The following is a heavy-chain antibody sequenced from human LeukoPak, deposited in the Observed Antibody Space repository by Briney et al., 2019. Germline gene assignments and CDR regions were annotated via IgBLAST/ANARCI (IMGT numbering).Heavy chain of an antibody. CDR1: GGSISSYY. D-gene: IGHD3-22*01. V-gene: IGHV4-4*07. CDR2: IYTSGSI. Sequence: SETLSLTCTVSGGSISSYYWSWIRQPAGKGLEWIGRIYTSGSITYSPSLKSRVSMSVDTSKNQFSLKLSSVTAADTAVYYCARERYYYDSSGYPHYFDYWGQGTLVTVSS. J-gene: IGHJ4*02. CDR3: ARERYYYDSSGYPHYFDY.